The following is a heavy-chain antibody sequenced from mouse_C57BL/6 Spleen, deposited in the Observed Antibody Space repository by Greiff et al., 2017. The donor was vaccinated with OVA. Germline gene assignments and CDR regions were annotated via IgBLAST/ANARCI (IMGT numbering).Heavy chain of an antibody. CDR2: IYPSDSET. J-gene: IGHJ4*01. CDR3: ARGAWLLQDMDD. D-gene: IGHD2-3*01. V-gene: IGHV1-61*01. Sequence: QVQLQQPGAELVRPGSSVKLSCKASGYTFTSYWMDWVKQRPGQGLEWIGNIYPSDSETHYNQKFKDKATLTVDKSSSTAYMQLSSLTSEDSAVDYCARGAWLLQDMDDWGQGTSVTVSS. CDR1: GYTFTSYW.